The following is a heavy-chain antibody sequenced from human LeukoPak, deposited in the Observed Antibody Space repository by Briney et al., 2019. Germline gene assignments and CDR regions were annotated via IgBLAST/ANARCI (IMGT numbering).Heavy chain of an antibody. CDR1: GGSTSSYY. J-gene: IGHJ6*03. Sequence: SETLSLTCTVSGGSTSSYYWSWIRQPPGKGLEWIGYIYYSGSTNYNPSLKSRVTISVDTSKNQFFLKLSSVTAADTAVYYCAREIVGATAPRYYYMDVWGKGTTVTVSS. D-gene: IGHD1-26*01. CDR3: AREIVGATAPRYYYMDV. CDR2: IYYSGST. V-gene: IGHV4-59*01.